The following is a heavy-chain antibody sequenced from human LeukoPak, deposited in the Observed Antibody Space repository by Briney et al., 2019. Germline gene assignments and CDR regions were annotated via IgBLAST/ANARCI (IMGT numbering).Heavy chain of an antibody. Sequence: ASVKVSCKASGYTFTSYGISWVRQAPGQGLEWMGWISAYNGNTNYAQKLQGRVTMTTDTSTSTAYMELRSLRSDDTAVYYCARDLQSVYYYDSSMPHAFDIWGQGTMVTVSS. J-gene: IGHJ3*02. D-gene: IGHD3-22*01. CDR1: GYTFTSYG. V-gene: IGHV1-18*01. CDR3: ARDLQSVYYYDSSMPHAFDI. CDR2: ISAYNGNT.